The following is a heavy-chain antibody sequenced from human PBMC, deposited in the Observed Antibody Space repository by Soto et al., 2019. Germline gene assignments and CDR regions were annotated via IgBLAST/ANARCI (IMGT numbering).Heavy chain of an antibody. V-gene: IGHV2-5*01. D-gene: IGHD2-8*01. CDR2: IYWSEDQ. CDR1: NTSGVG. J-gene: IGHJ4*02. CDR3: AHKPPRMNHLDY. Sequence: NTSGVGVGWIRQPPGKALEWLAVIYWSEDQRSSPSLKNQLTMHKDTSKNRVVLTRIKLDAVDTATDYCAHKPPRMNHLDYGGQGTPVTVT.